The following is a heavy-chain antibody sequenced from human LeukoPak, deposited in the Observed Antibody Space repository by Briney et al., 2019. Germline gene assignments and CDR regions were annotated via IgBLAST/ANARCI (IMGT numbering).Heavy chain of an antibody. CDR3: AKYLGSSGWYIDY. V-gene: IGHV3-23*01. D-gene: IGHD6-19*01. CDR1: GFTFSTYG. CDR2: NSGGSS. J-gene: IGHJ4*02. Sequence: GGSLRLSCAAPGFTFSTYGVYWVRQAPGKGLEWVSSNSGGSSYYADSVKGRFTISRDNSKNTLYLQMNSLRAEDTAVYYCAKYLGSSGWYIDYWGQGTLVTVSS.